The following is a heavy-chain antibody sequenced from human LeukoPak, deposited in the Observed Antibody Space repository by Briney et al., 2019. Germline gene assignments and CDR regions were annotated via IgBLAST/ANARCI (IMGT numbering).Heavy chain of an antibody. V-gene: IGHV3-53*01. Sequence: PGGSLRLSCAASGLTVSSNYMSWVRQAPGKGLEWVSVIYSGGSTYYADSVKGRFTISRDNSKNTLYLQMNSLRAEDTAVYYCARLRTPVSPFDYWGQGTLVTVSS. CDR2: IYSGGST. J-gene: IGHJ4*02. D-gene: IGHD2-15*01. CDR3: ARLRTPVSPFDY. CDR1: GLTVSSNY.